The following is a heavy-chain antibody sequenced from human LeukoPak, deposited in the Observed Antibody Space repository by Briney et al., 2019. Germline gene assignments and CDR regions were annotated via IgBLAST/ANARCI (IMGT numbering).Heavy chain of an antibody. CDR2: ISGSGGST. CDR3: AKSLWPSSGNRVDY. J-gene: IGHJ4*02. Sequence: QSGGSLRLSCAASGFTFSSYAMSWVRQAPGKGLEWVSAISGSGGSTYYADSVKGRFTISRDNSKNTLYLQMNSLRAEDTAVYYCAKSLWPSSGNRVDYWGQGTLVTVSS. D-gene: IGHD3-22*01. V-gene: IGHV3-23*01. CDR1: GFTFSSYA.